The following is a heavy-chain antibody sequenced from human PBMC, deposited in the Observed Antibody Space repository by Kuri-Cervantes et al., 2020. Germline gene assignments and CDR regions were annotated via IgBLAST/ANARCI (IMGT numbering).Heavy chain of an antibody. Sequence: GGSLRLSCAASGFTFSNAWMSWVRQAPGKGLEWVSYISSSSSTIYYADSVKGRFTISRDNAKNSLYLQMNSLKTEDTAVYYCVAFNSRNAFHTWGQGTVVTVSS. CDR3: VAFNSRNAFHT. CDR1: GFTFSNAW. CDR2: ISSSSSTI. V-gene: IGHV3-48*01. J-gene: IGHJ3*02. D-gene: IGHD3-3*02.